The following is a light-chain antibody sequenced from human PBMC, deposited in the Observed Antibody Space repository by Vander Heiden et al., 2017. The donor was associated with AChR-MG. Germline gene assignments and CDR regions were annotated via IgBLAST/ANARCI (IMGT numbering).Light chain of an antibody. CDR2: EVS. Sequence: QSALPPPASVSGAPGPSITISCPGTSNNVGGYDYVSWYQQHPGKAPKLIIYEVSNRPSGISNRFSGSKSGNTASLTISGLQAEDEADYSCSSYTSDTTVVFGGGTKLAVL. V-gene: IGLV2-14*01. J-gene: IGLJ2*01. CDR3: SSYTSDTTVV. CDR1: SNNVGGYDY.